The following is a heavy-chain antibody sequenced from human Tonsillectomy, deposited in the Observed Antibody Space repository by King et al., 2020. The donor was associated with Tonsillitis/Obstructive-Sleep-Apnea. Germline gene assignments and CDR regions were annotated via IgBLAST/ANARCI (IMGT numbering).Heavy chain of an antibody. J-gene: IGHJ3*02. CDR1: GGTFSSYA. V-gene: IGHV1-69*01. CDR2: IIPIFGTA. D-gene: IGHD4-17*01. Sequence: VQLVESGAEVKKPGSSVKVSCKASGGTFSSYAISWVRQAPGQGLEWMGGIIPIFGTANYAQKFQGRVTITADESTSTAYMELSSLRSEDTAVYYCARWNNHDYCDYCPLSIPFDIWGQGTMVTVSS. CDR3: ARWNNHDYCDYCPLSIPFDI.